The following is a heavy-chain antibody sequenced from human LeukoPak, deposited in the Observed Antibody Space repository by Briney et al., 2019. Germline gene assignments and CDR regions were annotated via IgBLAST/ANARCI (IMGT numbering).Heavy chain of an antibody. CDR2: ISGSGDSA. CDR3: ARDPYSGGYGDYYYYYMDV. J-gene: IGHJ6*03. Sequence: GGSLRLSCAASGFTFSSYAMSWVRQAPGKGLEWVSTISGSGDSAYYADSVKGRFTISRDNSKNTLYLQMNSLRAEDTAVYYCARDPYSGGYGDYYYYYMDVWGKGTTVTISS. CDR1: GFTFSSYA. V-gene: IGHV3-23*01. D-gene: IGHD1-26*01.